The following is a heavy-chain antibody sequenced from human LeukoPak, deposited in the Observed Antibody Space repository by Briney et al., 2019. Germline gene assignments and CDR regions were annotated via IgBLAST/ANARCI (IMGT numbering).Heavy chain of an antibody. CDR1: GVSFSGYY. J-gene: IGHJ6*02. CDR2: INHSGST. Sequence: SETLSLTCAVYGVSFSGYYWSWIRQPPGKGLEWIGEINHSGSTNYNPSLKSRVTISVDTSKNQFSLKLSSVTAADTAVYYCARDPPEGYDFWSGYSTKHYYYGMDVWGQGTTVTVSS. D-gene: IGHD3-3*01. V-gene: IGHV4-34*01. CDR3: ARDPPEGYDFWSGYSTKHYYYGMDV.